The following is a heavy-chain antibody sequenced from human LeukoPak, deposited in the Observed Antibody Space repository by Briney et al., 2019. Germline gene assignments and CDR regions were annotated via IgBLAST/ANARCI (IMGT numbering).Heavy chain of an antibody. CDR1: GFTFSSYA. CDR2: ISYDGSNK. J-gene: IGHJ6*03. CDR3: ARGVGAVVPAAIGYYYYYMDV. V-gene: IGHV3-30*04. Sequence: GGSLRLSCAASGFTFSSYAMHWVRQAPGKGLEWVAVISYDGSNKYYADSVKGRFTISRDNAKNSLYLQMNSLRAEDTALYYCARGVGAVVPAAIGYYYYYMDVWGKGTTVTVSS. D-gene: IGHD2-2*01.